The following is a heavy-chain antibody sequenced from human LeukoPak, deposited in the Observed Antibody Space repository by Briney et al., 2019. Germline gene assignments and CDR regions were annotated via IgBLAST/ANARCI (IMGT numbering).Heavy chain of an antibody. J-gene: IGHJ4*02. V-gene: IGHV4-39*01. CDR3: ARLRDTGGYYFYHYFDS. CDR2: IYYSGNSGNT. Sequence: SESLSLTCTVSGGSINNDNYYWGWIRQSPGKGLEWIGNIYYSGNSGNTYYNPSLKSRVTISVDTAKNQFSLNLSSVTAADTALYYCARLRDTGGYYFYHYFDSWGLGTLVSVSS. D-gene: IGHD3-22*01. CDR1: GGSINNDNYY.